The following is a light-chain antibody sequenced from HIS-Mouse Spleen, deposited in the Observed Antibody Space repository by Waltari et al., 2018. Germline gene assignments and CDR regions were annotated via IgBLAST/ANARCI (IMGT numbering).Light chain of an antibody. CDR2: EDS. V-gene: IGLV3-10*01. CDR1: ALPKKY. CDR3: YSTDSSGNHRV. J-gene: IGLJ2*01. Sequence: SYELTQPPSLSVSLGQTARITCSGHALPKKYTYWSQQKSGQAPVLVIYEDSKRPSGIPERFSGSSSGTMATLTISGAQVEDEADYYCYSTDSSGNHRVFGGGTKLTVL.